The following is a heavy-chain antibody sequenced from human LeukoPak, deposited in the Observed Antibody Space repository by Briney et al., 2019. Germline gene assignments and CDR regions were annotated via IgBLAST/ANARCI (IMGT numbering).Heavy chain of an antibody. D-gene: IGHD6-13*01. CDR1: RFTFSRYG. J-gene: IGHJ3*02. V-gene: IGHV3-30*03. Sequence: GGSLRLSCAASRFTFSRYGMHWVRQAPGKGLEWVAVLSYDGSDKYYADSVKGRFTISRDNSRNTLYLQMNSLRTEDTAMYYCARGGSSWDFAFDIWGQGTMVTVSS. CDR3: ARGGSSWDFAFDI. CDR2: LSYDGSDK.